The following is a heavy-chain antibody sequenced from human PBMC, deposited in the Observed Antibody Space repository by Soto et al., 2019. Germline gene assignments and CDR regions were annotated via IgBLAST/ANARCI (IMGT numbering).Heavy chain of an antibody. CDR1: GVPISSDDYY. J-gene: IGHJ4*02. CDR2: IYYSGST. Sequence: SETLSLTCTVYGVPISSDDYYWTWIRQPTGKGLEWIGYIYYSGSTYYNWSLKSRVTISIDTSKNQFSLNLSSVTAADTAVYYCACGKGLHRPHSLHYSGQATLVTLSS. V-gene: IGHV4-30-4*01. CDR3: ACGKGLHRPHSLHY. D-gene: IGHD1-1*01.